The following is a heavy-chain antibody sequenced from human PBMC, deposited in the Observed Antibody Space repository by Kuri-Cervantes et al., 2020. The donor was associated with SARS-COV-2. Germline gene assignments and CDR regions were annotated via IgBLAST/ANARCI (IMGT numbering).Heavy chain of an antibody. D-gene: IGHD2-8*01. V-gene: IGHV4-39*01. CDR2: IYYTGST. CDR3: VRLPPPFKGVVPAH. Sequence: GSLRLSCTVSGGSISSTKFYWGWIRQPPGKGLEWIAKIYYTGSTYYNPSLKSRVTISVDTSKNQFSLKLTSVTATDTAMYYCVRLPPPFKGVVPAHWGQGTLVTVSS. CDR1: GGSISSTKFY. J-gene: IGHJ4*02.